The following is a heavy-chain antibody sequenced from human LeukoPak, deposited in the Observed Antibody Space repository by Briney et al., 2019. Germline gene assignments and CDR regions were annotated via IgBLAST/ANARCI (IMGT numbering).Heavy chain of an antibody. CDR3: ARAVGATVTRRRLGAFDI. D-gene: IGHD4-17*01. V-gene: IGHV1-69*01. CDR2: IIPIFGTA. Sequence: GSSVKVSCEASGGTFSSYAISWVRQAPGQGLEWMGGIIPIFGTANYAQKFQGRVTITADESTSTAYMELSSLRSEDTAVYYCARAVGATVTRRRLGAFDIWGQGTMVTVSS. J-gene: IGHJ3*02. CDR1: GGTFSSYA.